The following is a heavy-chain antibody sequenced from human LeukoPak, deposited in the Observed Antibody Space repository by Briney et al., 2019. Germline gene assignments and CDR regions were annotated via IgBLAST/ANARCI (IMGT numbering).Heavy chain of an antibody. Sequence: SGGSLRLSCAASRFTFSSYEMNWVRQAPGKGLEWVSYISGSGIKHYADSVKGRFTISRDNAKNSLYLQMNSLGVEDTAVYYCAREDTGVAFDIWGQGTTVTV. CDR2: ISGSGIK. CDR1: RFTFSSYE. CDR3: AREDTGVAFDI. V-gene: IGHV3-48*03. D-gene: IGHD2-8*01. J-gene: IGHJ3*02.